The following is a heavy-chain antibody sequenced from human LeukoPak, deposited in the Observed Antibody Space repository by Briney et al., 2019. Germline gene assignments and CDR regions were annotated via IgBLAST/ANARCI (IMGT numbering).Heavy chain of an antibody. D-gene: IGHD7-27*01. J-gene: IGHJ4*02. CDR1: GFTFSSYA. Sequence: GGSLRLSCAASGFTFSSYAMSWVRQAPGKGLEWVSAISGSGGGTYYADAMKGRFSISRDNSKNTLSLQMNSLRAEDTAVYYCAKNWGREYYFDYWGQGTLVTVSS. CDR2: ISGSGGGT. V-gene: IGHV3-23*01. CDR3: AKNWGREYYFDY.